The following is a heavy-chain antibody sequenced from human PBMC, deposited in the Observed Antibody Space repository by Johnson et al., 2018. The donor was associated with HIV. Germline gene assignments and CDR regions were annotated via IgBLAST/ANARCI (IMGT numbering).Heavy chain of an antibody. V-gene: IGHV3-11*04. J-gene: IGHJ3*02. CDR2: ISSSGSTI. CDR1: GFSFSDYY. CDR3: ARDLGNWDSPRSAFDM. Sequence: QVQLVESGGGLVKPGGSLRLSCAASGFSFSDYYMTWIRQAPGKGLEWVSYISSSGSTIYYADSVKGRFTISRDNAKNSLYLQVNSLRAEDTAVYYCARDLGNWDSPRSAFDMWGQGTMVTVSS. D-gene: IGHD1/OR15-1a*01.